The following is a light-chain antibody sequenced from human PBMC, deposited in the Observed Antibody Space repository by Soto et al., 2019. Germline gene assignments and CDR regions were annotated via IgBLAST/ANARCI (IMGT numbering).Light chain of an antibody. CDR3: QQSYRTPLT. CDR1: QDISTY. V-gene: IGKV1-39*01. CDR2: AAS. J-gene: IGKJ3*01. Sequence: DIQMTQSPSSLSASVGDRLTITFRASQDISTYLNCYQQKPGKAPKLLIHAASSLQSGVPSRFSGSGSGTDFTLTISSLQPEDFATYYCQQSYRTPLTFGPGTKVDIK.